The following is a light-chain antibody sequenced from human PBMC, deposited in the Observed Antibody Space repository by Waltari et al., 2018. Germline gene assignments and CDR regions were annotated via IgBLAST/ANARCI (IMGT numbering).Light chain of an antibody. CDR2: LGS. CDR3: MQALQSIT. J-gene: IGKJ5*01. V-gene: IGKV2-28*01. Sequence: DIVMTQSPLSLPVTPGESASISCRSSQSLLHSNGYNYLDWYLQKPGQSPRLLIYLGSNRASGVPDRFSGSGSCTDFTLKISREEAEDVGVYYCMQALQSITFGQGTRLEIK. CDR1: QSLLHSNGYNY.